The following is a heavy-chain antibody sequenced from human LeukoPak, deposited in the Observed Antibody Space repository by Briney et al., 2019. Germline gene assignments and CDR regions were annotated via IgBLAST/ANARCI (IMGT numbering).Heavy chain of an antibody. D-gene: IGHD5-18*01. V-gene: IGHV3-53*01. CDR1: GFTVSSNY. Sequence: QSGGSLRLSCAASGFTVSSNYMSWVRQAPGKGLEWVSVIYSGGSTYYADSVKGRFTISRDNSKNTLYLQMNSLRAEDTAVYYCAREVPVGYGHRYYYGMDVWGQGTTVTVSS. J-gene: IGHJ6*02. CDR3: AREVPVGYGHRYYYGMDV. CDR2: IYSGGST.